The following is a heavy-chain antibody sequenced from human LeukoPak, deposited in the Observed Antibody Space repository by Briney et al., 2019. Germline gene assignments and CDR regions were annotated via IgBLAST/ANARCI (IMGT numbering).Heavy chain of an antibody. Sequence: GGSLRLSCAASGFTFSSYAMSWVRQAPGKGLEWVSAISGSGGSTYYADSVKGRFTISRDNSKNTLYLQMNSLRAEDTAVYYCVKEKQGGQWLVLYYFDHWGQGTLVTVSS. D-gene: IGHD6-19*01. J-gene: IGHJ4*02. CDR3: VKEKQGGQWLVLYYFDH. V-gene: IGHV3-23*01. CDR1: GFTFSSYA. CDR2: ISGSGGST.